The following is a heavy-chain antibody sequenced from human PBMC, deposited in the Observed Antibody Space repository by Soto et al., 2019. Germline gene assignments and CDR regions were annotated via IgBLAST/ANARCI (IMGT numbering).Heavy chain of an antibody. J-gene: IGHJ4*02. V-gene: IGHV4-59*01. CDR2: IPYSGNT. CDR3: ARAPMVLSRSYFDS. Sequence: SETLSLTCTVSGGSISNFYWSWIRQPPGKGLECIGYIPYSGNTNYNPSLKSRVSISVDTSKNQLSLNLTSVTAADTAVYYCARAPMVLSRSYFDSWGQGTPVTVSS. CDR1: GGSISNFY. D-gene: IGHD2-8*01.